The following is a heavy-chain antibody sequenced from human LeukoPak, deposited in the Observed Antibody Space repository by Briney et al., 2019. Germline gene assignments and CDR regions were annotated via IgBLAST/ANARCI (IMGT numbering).Heavy chain of an antibody. CDR3: ARQGALLWFGELLSFGWFDP. CDR2: IKQDGSEK. D-gene: IGHD3-10*01. CDR1: RFTFSSYW. Sequence: GGSLRLSCAASRFTFSSYWMSWVRQAPGKGLEWVANIKQDGSEKYYVDSVKGRFTISRDNAKNSLYLQMNSLRAEDTAVYYCARQGALLWFGELLSFGWFDPWGQGTLVTVSS. V-gene: IGHV3-7*01. J-gene: IGHJ5*02.